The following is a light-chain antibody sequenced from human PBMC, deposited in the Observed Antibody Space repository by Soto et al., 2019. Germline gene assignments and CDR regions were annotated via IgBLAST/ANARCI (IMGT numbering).Light chain of an antibody. V-gene: IGKV3-15*01. Sequence: DIGLPSTTDTVTVSCGVSPTSSVRASQSGGSNLAWYQQNPGQPPRLLIYGASTRATGIPARFSGSGSGTEFTLTISSLQSEDFAVYYCQQYNNWPLTFGGGTKV. CDR1: QSGGSN. CDR2: GAS. J-gene: IGKJ4*01. CDR3: QQYNNWPLT.